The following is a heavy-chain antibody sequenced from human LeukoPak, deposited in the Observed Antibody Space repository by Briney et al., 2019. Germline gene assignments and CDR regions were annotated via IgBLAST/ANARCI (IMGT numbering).Heavy chain of an antibody. J-gene: IGHJ5*02. CDR1: GGSISSYY. Sequence: SETLSLTCTVSGGSISSYYWSWIRQPPGKGLEWIGNIYYRGSTNYNPSLKSRVTMSVDTSKSQFSLKLSSVTAADTAVYYCARDEAYCSGGSCLNWFDPWGQGTLVTVSS. V-gene: IGHV4-59*12. CDR3: ARDEAYCSGGSCLNWFDP. D-gene: IGHD2-15*01. CDR2: IYYRGST.